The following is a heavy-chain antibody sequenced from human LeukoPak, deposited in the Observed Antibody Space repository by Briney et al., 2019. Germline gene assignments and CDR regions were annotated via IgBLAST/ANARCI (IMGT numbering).Heavy chain of an antibody. V-gene: IGHV1-69*01. CDR3: ARQVVVMTAWFDP. J-gene: IGHJ5*02. Sequence: SVKVSCKASGGTFSSYAISWVRQAPGQGLEWMGGIIPIFGTANYAQRFQGRVTITADESTSTAYMELSSLRSEDTAVYYCARQVVVMTAWFDPWGQGTLVTVSS. CDR1: GGTFSSYA. CDR2: IIPIFGTA. D-gene: IGHD3-22*01.